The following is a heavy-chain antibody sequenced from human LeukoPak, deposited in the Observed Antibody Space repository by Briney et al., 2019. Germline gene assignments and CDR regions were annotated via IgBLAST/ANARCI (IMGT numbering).Heavy chain of an antibody. D-gene: IGHD2-2*03. CDR2: IIPIPGIA. Sequence: SVKVSCKASGGTFTSYAISRVRQAPGQGLEWMGRIIPIPGIANYAQKFQGRVTMTADKSTSTAYMELSSLRSEDTAVYYCARVAGYCSSTSCYYMDVWGQGTTVAVPS. CDR1: GGTFTSYA. V-gene: IGHV1-69*04. CDR3: ARVAGYCSSTSCYYMDV. J-gene: IGHJ6*02.